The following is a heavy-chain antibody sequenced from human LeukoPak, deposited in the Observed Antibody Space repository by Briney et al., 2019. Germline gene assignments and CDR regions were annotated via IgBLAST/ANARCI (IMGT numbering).Heavy chain of an antibody. Sequence: ASVKVSCKASGHTFTGYYVYWVRQAPGQGLEWMGWMNPNAGGANFPQKFQGRVTVTSDPAISAAYMELRRLRSDDTAVYYCARGVFGESLESWGQGTLVTVPS. CDR1: GHTFTGYY. CDR2: MNPNAGGA. CDR3: ARGVFGESLES. J-gene: IGHJ4*02. D-gene: IGHD3-10*02. V-gene: IGHV1-2*02.